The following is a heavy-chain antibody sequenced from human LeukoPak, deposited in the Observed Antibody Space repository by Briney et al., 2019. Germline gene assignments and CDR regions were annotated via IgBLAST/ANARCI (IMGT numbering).Heavy chain of an antibody. Sequence: GGSLRLSCAASGFTFSSYWMSWVRQAPGKGLEWMTSIKQDGSETRYVDSVKGRFTIFRDNTKTSLFLHMNSLRVEDTAVYYCARYGLGDTFDIWGQGTVVTVSS. CDR2: IKQDGSET. J-gene: IGHJ3*02. V-gene: IGHV3-7*01. CDR3: ARYGLGDTFDI. D-gene: IGHD4-17*01. CDR1: GFTFSSYW.